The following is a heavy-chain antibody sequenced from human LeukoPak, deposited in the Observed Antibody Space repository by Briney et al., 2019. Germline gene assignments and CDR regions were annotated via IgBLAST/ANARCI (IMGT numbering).Heavy chain of an antibody. D-gene: IGHD3-10*01. Sequence: LSLTCTVSGGSISTGNYYWGWIRQPPGKGLEWVSYISISGVTIHYADSVKGRFTISRDNAKNSLYLQMNSLRAEDTAVYYCARVSLGEWGSGSYYNDFDYWGQGTLVTVSS. V-gene: IGHV3-11*04. J-gene: IGHJ4*02. CDR1: GGSISTGNYY. CDR3: ARVSLGEWGSGSYYNDFDY. CDR2: ISISGVTI.